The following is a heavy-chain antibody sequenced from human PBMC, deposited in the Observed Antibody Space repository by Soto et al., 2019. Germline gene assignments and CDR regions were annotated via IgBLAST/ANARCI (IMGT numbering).Heavy chain of an antibody. D-gene: IGHD3-16*01. CDR2: IFPVDSYT. V-gene: IGHV5-51*01. CDR3: VSTNFGARTHCDF. Sequence: VESLKISCKAIGYTFTNYWIGRVRQTPGKGLEWMGIIFPVDSYTRYNPSFEGQVTVSVDESISTAYLQWNTLKASDTAMYYCVSTNFGARTHCDFWVKRILVTV. CDR1: GYTFTNYW. J-gene: IGHJ4*02.